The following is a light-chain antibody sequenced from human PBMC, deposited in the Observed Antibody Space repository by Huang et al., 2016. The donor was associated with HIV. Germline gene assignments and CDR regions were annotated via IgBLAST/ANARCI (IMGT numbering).Light chain of an antibody. CDR1: QSIGNW. V-gene: IGKV1-5*03. CDR2: KAS. CDR3: QQYSAYSWT. Sequence: DIQMTQSPSTLSESVGERVTITCRASQSIGNWLAWYQQKPGKAPKLLIYKASNLEDGVPSRFSGSGSGTEFTLTISSLQPDDFATYYCQQYSAYSWTFGQGTKVDIK. J-gene: IGKJ1*01.